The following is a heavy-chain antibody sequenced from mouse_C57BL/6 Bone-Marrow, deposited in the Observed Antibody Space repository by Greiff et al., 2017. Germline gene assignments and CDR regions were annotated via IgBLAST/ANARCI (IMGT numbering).Heavy chain of an antibody. V-gene: IGHV5-4*03. J-gene: IGHJ1*03. CDR3: ASEGRRGYFDV. CDR2: ISDGGSYT. CDR1: GFTFSSYA. Sequence: DVKLVESGGGLVKPGGSLKLSCAASGFTFSSYAMSWVRQTPEKRLEWVATISDGGSYTYYPDNVKGRFTISRDNAKNNLYLQMSHLKSEDTAMYYCASEGRRGYFDVWGTGTTVTVSS.